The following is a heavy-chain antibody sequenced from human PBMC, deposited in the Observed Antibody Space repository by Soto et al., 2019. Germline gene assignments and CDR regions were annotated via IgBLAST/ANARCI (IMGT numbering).Heavy chain of an antibody. CDR1: GYSFTSYW. CDR2: IYPKYSDI. CDR3: ARPPGSGTLFAN. J-gene: IGHJ4*02. D-gene: IGHD2-15*01. V-gene: IGHV5-51*01. Sequence: PGESLKISCKGSGYSFTSYWIGWVRQVPGRGLEWVAIIYPKYSDIRYRPSFQGRVTISADKSVNTAYLQWTGLRASDTAIYYCARPPGSGTLFANWGQGTPVTVSS.